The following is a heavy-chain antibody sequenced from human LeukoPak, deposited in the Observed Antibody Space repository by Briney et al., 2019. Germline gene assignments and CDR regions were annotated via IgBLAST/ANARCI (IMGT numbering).Heavy chain of an antibody. CDR3: ARDKGDYDTSGSLFVF. D-gene: IGHD3-22*01. V-gene: IGHV3-7*03. CDR2: IKQDGGEI. CDR1: GFTFSRYW. Sequence: PGGSLRLSCSASGFTFSRYWMSWVRQVPRKGLEWVANIKQDGGEIYYVDSVKGRFTISRDNAKSSLYLQMNSLRAGDTAVYYCARDKGDYDTSGSLFVFGGRGTLVTVSS. J-gene: IGHJ4*02.